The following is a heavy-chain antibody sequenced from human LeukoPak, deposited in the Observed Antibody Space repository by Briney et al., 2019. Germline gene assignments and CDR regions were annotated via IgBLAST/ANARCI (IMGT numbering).Heavy chain of an antibody. Sequence: GGSLRLSCAASGFTVSSNYMSWVRQAPGKGLEWVAITYNGGSTYYADSVKGRFTISRDNSKNTVYLQMNSLRAEDTAVYYCARDGGSGRRHFDYWGQGTLVTVSS. CDR3: ARDGGSGRRHFDY. V-gene: IGHV3-53*01. CDR2: TYNGGST. J-gene: IGHJ4*02. D-gene: IGHD3-10*01. CDR1: GFTVSSNY.